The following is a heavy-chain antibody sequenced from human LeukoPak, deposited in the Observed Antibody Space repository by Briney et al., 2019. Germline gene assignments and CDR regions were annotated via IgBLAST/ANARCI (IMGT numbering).Heavy chain of an antibody. CDR1: GYSFTSYW. CDR3: ARHGSVINYSYYYGMDV. J-gene: IGHJ6*02. CDR2: IYPGDSDT. Sequence: PGESLKISCKGFGYSFTSYWIAWVRQMPGKGLEWMGIIYPGDSDTRYSPSFQGQVTISADKSISTAYLQWSSLEASDTAMYYCARHGSVINYSYYYGMDVWGQGTTVTVSS. V-gene: IGHV5-51*01. D-gene: IGHD3-22*01.